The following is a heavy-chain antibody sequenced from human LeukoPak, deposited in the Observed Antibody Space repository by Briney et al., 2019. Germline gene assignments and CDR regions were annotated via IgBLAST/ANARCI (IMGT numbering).Heavy chain of an antibody. CDR2: IYYSGSN. Sequence: PSETLSLTCTASGGSISSSNYYWGWIRQPPGKGLEWIGSIYYSGSNYYNPSLRSRVTISGDTSKNQFLLMLSLVTADDTVEYYCATLAKYGLGSDQTGFDPGGRGTLVTVSS. CDR3: ATLAKYGLGSDQTGFDP. D-gene: IGHD3-10*01. J-gene: IGHJ5*02. CDR1: GGSISSSNYY. V-gene: IGHV4-39*06.